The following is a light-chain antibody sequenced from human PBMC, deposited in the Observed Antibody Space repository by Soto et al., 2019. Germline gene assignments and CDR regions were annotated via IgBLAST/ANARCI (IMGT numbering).Light chain of an antibody. CDR3: QQYHGNLYS. CDR2: DAS. CDR1: HSVSSW. J-gene: IGKJ2*03. V-gene: IGKV1-5*01. Sequence: DIRMTQSPSALSASVGDRVTITCRASHSVSSWLAWYQQKPGKAPKLLIYDASSLENEVSSRFSGSGSGTEFTLTISSLQPEDSATYFCQQYHGNLYSFGQGTKLEIK.